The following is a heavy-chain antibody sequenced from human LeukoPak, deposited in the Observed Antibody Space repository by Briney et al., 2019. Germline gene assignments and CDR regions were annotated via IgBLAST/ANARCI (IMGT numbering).Heavy chain of an antibody. D-gene: IGHD3-10*01. CDR3: ARGTMVRGVIVDAFDI. Sequence: PGGSLRLSCAASGFTFSSYAMHWVRQAPGKGLEWVAVISYDGSNKYYADSVKGRFTISRDNSKNTLYLQMNSLRAEDTAVYYCARGTMVRGVIVDAFDIWGQGTMVTVSS. CDR1: GFTFSSYA. J-gene: IGHJ3*02. CDR2: ISYDGSNK. V-gene: IGHV3-30-3*01.